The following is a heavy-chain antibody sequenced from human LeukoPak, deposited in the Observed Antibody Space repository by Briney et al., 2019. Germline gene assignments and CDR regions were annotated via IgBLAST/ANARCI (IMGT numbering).Heavy chain of an antibody. CDR2: IYYSGST. V-gene: IGHV4-39*01. Sequence: SETLSLTCTVSGGSISSSSYYWGWIRQPPGKGLEWIGSIYYSGSTYYNPSLKSRVTISVDTSKNQFSLKLSSVTAADTALYYCARIVYCSGGSCYQTGFFFDYWGQGTLVTVSS. CDR3: ARIVYCSGGSCYQTGFFFDY. CDR1: GGSISSSSYY. D-gene: IGHD2-15*01. J-gene: IGHJ4*02.